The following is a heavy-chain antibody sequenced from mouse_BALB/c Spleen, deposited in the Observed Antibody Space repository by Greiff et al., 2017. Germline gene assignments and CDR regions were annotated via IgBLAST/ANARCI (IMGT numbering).Heavy chain of an antibody. CDR3: NVPLYGNIQGFAY. CDR2: IDPENGDT. D-gene: IGHD2-1*01. J-gene: IGHJ3*01. CDR1: GFNIKDYY. V-gene: IGHV14-4*02. Sequence: VQLQQSGAELVRSGASVKLSCTASGFNIKDYYMHWVKQRPEQGLEWIGWIDPENGDTEYAPKFQGKATMTADTSSNTAYLQLSILTSEDTAVYYCNVPLYGNIQGFAYWGQGTLVTVSA.